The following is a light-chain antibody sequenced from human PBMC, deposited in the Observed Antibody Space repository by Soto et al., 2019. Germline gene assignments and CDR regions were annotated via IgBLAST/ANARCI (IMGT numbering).Light chain of an antibody. CDR2: GAS. J-gene: IGKJ1*01. V-gene: IGKV3-15*01. CDR1: QSVGNN. Sequence: EIVMTQSPATLSVSPGERATLSCRASQSVGNNLAWYQHKPGQAPRLLIHGASTRATAIPARFSVSGSGTEFTLTISSLQSEDFAVYYCQQCDDWPRTFGQGTKVEI. CDR3: QQCDDWPRT.